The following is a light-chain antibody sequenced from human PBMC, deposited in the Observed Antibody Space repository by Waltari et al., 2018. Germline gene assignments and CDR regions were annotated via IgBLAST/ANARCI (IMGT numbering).Light chain of an antibody. CDR3: AAWDDSLNGL. CDR2: DTD. Sequence: QSVLTQPPSASGPPGQTVTSSCSGSSSNIGHTAVHWYQQLPGTHSSLLVCDTDRLCSGVPDRFSAAKSGTSASLAISGLQSEDEADYYCAAWDDSLNGLFGGGTKLTVL. J-gene: IGLJ3*02. CDR1: SSNIGHTA. V-gene: IGLV1-44*01.